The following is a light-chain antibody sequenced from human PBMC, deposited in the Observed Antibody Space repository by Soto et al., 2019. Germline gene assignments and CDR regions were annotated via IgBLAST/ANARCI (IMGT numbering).Light chain of an antibody. V-gene: IGLV2-23*01. Sequence: QSVLTQPASVSGSPGQSITISCTGTSSDVGSYNLVSWYQQYPGRAPKLIIYEGSKRPSGVSDRFSASKSGSTASLRISGLQAEDEADYYCCSYAGTIVHVVFGGGTKVTVL. CDR2: EGS. CDR3: CSYAGTIVHVV. J-gene: IGLJ2*01. CDR1: SSDVGSYNL.